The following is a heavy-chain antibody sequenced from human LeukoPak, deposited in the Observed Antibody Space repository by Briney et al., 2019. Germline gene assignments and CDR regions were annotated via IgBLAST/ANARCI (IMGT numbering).Heavy chain of an antibody. J-gene: IGHJ4*02. D-gene: IGHD4-23*01. Sequence: GGSLRLSCAASGFTFRSYTMSWVRQTPGKGLEWVSTISGSGGSTYFADSVKGRFTIFRDNSKNTLYLQMNSLRGEDTAVYYCAKDVVTAAIWGQGTLVTVSS. CDR2: ISGSGGST. CDR1: GFTFRSYT. V-gene: IGHV3-23*01. CDR3: AKDVVTAAI.